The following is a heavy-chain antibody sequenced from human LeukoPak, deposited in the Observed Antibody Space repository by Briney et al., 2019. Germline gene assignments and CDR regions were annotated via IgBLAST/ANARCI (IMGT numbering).Heavy chain of an antibody. J-gene: IGHJ4*02. CDR1: GGSISSSGYY. Sequence: SETLSLTCTVSGGSISSSGYYWGWIRQPPGKGLEWIGSIYYSGGNYYNPSLNSRVTISVDTSKNQFSLRLSSVTAADTAVYYCARGPYYFDSWAREPWSPSPQ. CDR2: IYYSGGN. V-gene: IGHV4-39*07. CDR3: ARGPYYFDS.